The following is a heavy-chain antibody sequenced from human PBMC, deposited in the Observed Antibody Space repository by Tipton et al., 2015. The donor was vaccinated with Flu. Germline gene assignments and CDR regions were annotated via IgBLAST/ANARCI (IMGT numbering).Heavy chain of an antibody. CDR1: GYTFTNYD. CDR3: ARVPPFNNWNDESDY. V-gene: IGHV1-8*01. J-gene: IGHJ4*02. Sequence: QLVQSGAEVKKPGASVKVSCKASGYTFTNYDINWVRQATGQGLEWMGWMNPNSGNTGYAQKFQGRVTMTRDTSISTAFMELSSLRSEDTAVYYCARVPPFNNWNDESDYWGQGTLVTVSS. CDR2: MNPNSGNT. D-gene: IGHD1-20*01.